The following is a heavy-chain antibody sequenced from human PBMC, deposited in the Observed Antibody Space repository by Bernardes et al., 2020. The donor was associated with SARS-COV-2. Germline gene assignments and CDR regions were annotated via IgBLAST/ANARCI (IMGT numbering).Heavy chain of an antibody. V-gene: IGHV1-2*02. Sequence: ASVKVSCKASGYTFTDYYIHWVRQAPGQGLEWMGWIYPSSGGTRYAQRFQDRVTMTRDTSISTAYMELSRLTFDDTAVYFCGSVTWSQYAVCSPWGQGTLVTVSS. D-gene: IGHD2-8*01. CDR3: GSVTWSQYAVCSP. CDR1: GYTFTDYY. J-gene: IGHJ5*02. CDR2: IYPSSGGT.